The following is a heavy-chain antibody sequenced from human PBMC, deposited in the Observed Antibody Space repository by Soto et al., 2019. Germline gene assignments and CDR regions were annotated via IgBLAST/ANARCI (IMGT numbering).Heavy chain of an antibody. J-gene: IGHJ5*02. D-gene: IGHD6-25*01. Sequence: EMQLVESGGGLVQPGGSLRLSCAASEFTFKNDDMNWVRQAPGKGLEWVSYISTTSYTIYYADSVKGRFTISRDNAKNSLYLQMDSLRAEDTAMYYCAGNRIPAALYKWLDPWGQGTLGTVSS. CDR2: ISTTSYTI. CDR1: EFTFKNDD. CDR3: AGNRIPAALYKWLDP. V-gene: IGHV3-48*01.